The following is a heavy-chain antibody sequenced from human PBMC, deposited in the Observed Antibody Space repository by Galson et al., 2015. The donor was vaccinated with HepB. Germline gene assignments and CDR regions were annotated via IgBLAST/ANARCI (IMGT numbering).Heavy chain of an antibody. J-gene: IGHJ6*02. CDR2: ISAYNGNT. V-gene: IGHV1-18*04. D-gene: IGHD3-10*01. Sequence: SVKVSCKASGYTFTSYGISWVRQAPGQGLEWMGWISAYNGNTNYAQKLQGRVTMTTDTSTSTAYMELRSLRSDDTAVYYCARDAPRPGLLWFGELKYYYYYGMDVWGQGTTVTVSS. CDR3: ARDAPRPGLLWFGELKYYYYYGMDV. CDR1: GYTFTSYG.